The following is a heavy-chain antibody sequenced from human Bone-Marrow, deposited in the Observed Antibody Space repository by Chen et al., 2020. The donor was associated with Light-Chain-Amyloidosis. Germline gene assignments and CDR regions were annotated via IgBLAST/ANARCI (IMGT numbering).Heavy chain of an antibody. D-gene: IGHD3-10*01. V-gene: IGHV3-7*05. CDR2: IKQDGSEK. J-gene: IGHJ4*02. CDR1: GFTFSSYW. Sequence: EVQLVESGGGLVQPGGSLRLSCAASGFTFSSYWMSWVRQAPGKGLEWVANIKQDGSEKYYVDSVKGRFTISRDNAKNSLYLQMNSLRAEDTAVYYCARRVWFGEYTYYFDYWGQGTLVTVSS. CDR3: ARRVWFGEYTYYFDY.